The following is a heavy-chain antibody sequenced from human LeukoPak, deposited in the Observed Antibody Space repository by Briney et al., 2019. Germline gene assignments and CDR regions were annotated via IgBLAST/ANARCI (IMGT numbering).Heavy chain of an antibody. CDR3: ARAADPDGVYYFDY. J-gene: IGHJ4*02. V-gene: IGHV3-30-3*01. CDR1: GFTFSSYA. Sequence: PGGSLRLSCAASGFTFSSYAMHWVRQAPGKGLEWVAVISYDGSNKYYADSVKGRFTISRDNSKNTLYLQMNSLRAEDTAVYYCARAADPDGVYYFDYWGQGTLVTVSS. D-gene: IGHD1-14*01. CDR2: ISYDGSNK.